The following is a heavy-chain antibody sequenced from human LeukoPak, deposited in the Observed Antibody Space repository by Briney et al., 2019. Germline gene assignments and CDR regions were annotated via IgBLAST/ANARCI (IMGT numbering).Heavy chain of an antibody. CDR2: VSSGSDYI. V-gene: IGHV3-21*01. D-gene: IGHD3-22*01. CDR3: AREDYYDSSGYPYYIDC. J-gene: IGHJ4*02. Sequence: GGSLRLSCAASVFTLGTYTMIWVREAAGEGLEGVSSVSSGSDYIYYANSGKGRFTISRDNAKPVLYLEMHSLRAQDPAVYYCAREDYYDSSGYPYYIDCWGERTLVTVSS. CDR1: VFTLGTYT.